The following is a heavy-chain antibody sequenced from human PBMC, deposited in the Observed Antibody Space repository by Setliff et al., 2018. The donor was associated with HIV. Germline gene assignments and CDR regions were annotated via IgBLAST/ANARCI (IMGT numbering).Heavy chain of an antibody. D-gene: IGHD6-6*01. CDR1: GFTFSSYG. CDR3: AKDSSSGYYYYYLDV. CDR2: IWYDGSNE. Sequence: GGSLRLSCAASGFTFSSYGMHWVRQTPGKGLEWVAVIWYDGSNENYGDSVKGRFTISRDKSKNTLYLQMDSLRAEDTAAYYCAKDSSSGYYYYYLDVWGKGTTVTVSS. J-gene: IGHJ6*03. V-gene: IGHV3-33*03.